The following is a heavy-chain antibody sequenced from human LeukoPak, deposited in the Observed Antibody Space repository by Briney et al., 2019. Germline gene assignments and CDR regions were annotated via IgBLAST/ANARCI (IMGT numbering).Heavy chain of an antibody. CDR3: ARVYDSSGYAPSYYFDY. CDR1: GGSFSGYY. Sequence: SETLSLTCAVYGGSFSGYYWSWIRQPPGEGLEWIGHIYYTGSTNYNPSLKSRVTISVDTSKNQFSLKLSSVTAADTAVYYCARVYDSSGYAPSYYFDYWGQGTLVTVSS. J-gene: IGHJ4*02. D-gene: IGHD3-22*01. CDR2: IYYTGST. V-gene: IGHV4-59*01.